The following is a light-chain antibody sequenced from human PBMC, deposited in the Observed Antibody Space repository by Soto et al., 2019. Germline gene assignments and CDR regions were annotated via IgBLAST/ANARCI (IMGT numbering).Light chain of an antibody. J-gene: IGKJ4*01. CDR2: VAS. V-gene: IGKV3-15*01. CDR3: QQYNNWPLT. Sequence: EIVMTQSPATLPVSPGERVTLSCRASQSVSSNLAWYQHKPGQAPRLLIYVASTRATGIPGRFSGSGSGTEFTLTISSLQSEDFAIYYCQQYNNWPLTFGGGTKVEIK. CDR1: QSVSSN.